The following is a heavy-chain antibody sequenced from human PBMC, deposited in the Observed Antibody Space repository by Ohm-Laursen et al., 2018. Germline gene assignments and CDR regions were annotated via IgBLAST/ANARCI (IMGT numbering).Heavy chain of an antibody. CDR3: AVSVVTPYGMDV. Sequence: SETLSLTCTVSGGSISSYYWSWIRQPPGKGLEWIGYIYYTGSTNYNPSLESRVTISLETSKNQFSLKLTSVTAADTAVYYCAVSVVTPYGMDVWGQGTTVTVSS. V-gene: IGHV4-59*01. D-gene: IGHD4-23*01. J-gene: IGHJ6*02. CDR2: IYYTGST. CDR1: GGSISSYY.